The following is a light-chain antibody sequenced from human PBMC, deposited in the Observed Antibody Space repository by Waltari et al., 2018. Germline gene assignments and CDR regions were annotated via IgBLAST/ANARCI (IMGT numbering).Light chain of an antibody. CDR1: QSISSY. CDR3: QQSYSTHWT. V-gene: IGKV1-39*01. J-gene: IGKJ1*01. CDR2: ATS. Sequence: DIQMTQSTSSLSASVGDRVTITCRASQSISSYLNWYQQKPGKAHKLLIYATSSLQSGVPSRFSGSGSGTDFTLTISSLQPEDFATYYCQQSYSTHWTFGQGTKVEIK.